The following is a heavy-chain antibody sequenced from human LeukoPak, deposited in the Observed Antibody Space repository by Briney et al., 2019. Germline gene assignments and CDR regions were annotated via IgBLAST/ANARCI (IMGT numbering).Heavy chain of an antibody. D-gene: IGHD1-26*01. J-gene: IGHJ4*02. CDR2: IYPGDSDT. CDR1: GYSFTSYW. V-gene: IGHV5-51*01. Sequence: GESLKISCEGSGYSFTSYWIGWVRQMPGKGLEWMGIIYPGDSDTRYSPSFQGQVTTSADKSISTAYLQWSSLKASDTAMYYCATTPIVGATTFDYWGQGTLVTVSS. CDR3: ATTPIVGATTFDY.